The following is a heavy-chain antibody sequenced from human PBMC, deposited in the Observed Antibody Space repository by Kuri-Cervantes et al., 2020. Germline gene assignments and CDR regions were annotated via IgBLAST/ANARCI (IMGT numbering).Heavy chain of an antibody. D-gene: IGHD4-23*01. V-gene: IGHV3-30-3*01. CDR1: GFTFSNSW. Sequence: GGSLRLSCAASGFTFSNSWMSWVRQAPGKGLEWVAVISYDESNKYYTDSVKGRFTISRDNSKNTLYLQVNSLRAEDTAVYYCARDYGSNFFDYWGQGTLVTVSS. CDR2: ISYDESNK. J-gene: IGHJ4*02. CDR3: ARDYGSNFFDY.